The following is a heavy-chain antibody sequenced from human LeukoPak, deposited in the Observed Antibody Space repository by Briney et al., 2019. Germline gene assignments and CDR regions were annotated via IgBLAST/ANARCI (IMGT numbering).Heavy chain of an antibody. V-gene: IGHV5-51*01. J-gene: IGHJ4*02. D-gene: IGHD1-26*01. CDR3: ARGRYSGAYLSYFDS. CDR1: GYSFTSFW. Sequence: GEALKISCKGSGYSFTSFWIAWVRQMPGHGLEWMGISFLDDSDTRDSPCFAGPVVFSAYKSTSTAYMQSSSLKASDTAMYYCARGRYSGAYLSYFDSWAEGTPVTVSS. CDR2: SFLDDSDT.